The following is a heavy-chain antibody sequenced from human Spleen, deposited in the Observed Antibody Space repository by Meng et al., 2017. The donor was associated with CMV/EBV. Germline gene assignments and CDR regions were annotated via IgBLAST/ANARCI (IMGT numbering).Heavy chain of an antibody. CDR1: GFTFDNYW. CDR3: ARKKIPGYCSGGDCSYYFDY. V-gene: IGHV3-30-3*01. J-gene: IGHJ4*02. CDR2: ISSDGTNK. Sequence: GESLKISCAASGFTFDNYWMNWVRQAPGKGLEWVAVISSDGTNKHYADSVKGRCTISRDNSKSTVYLEMNSLRAEDTAVYYCARKKIPGYCSGGDCSYYFDYWGQGTLVTVSS. D-gene: IGHD2-15*01.